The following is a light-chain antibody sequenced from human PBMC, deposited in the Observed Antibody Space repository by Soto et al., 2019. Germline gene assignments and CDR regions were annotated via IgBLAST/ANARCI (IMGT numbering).Light chain of an antibody. CDR1: SSDGGTYNL. CDR2: EGS. CDR3: CSYAGRSTFEV. Sequence: QSVLTQPASVSGSPGQSITISCTGSSSDGGTYNLVSWYQQHPGKAPKLMIYEGSKRPSGVSNHFSGSKSGNTASLTISGLQAEDEADYYCCSYAGRSTFEVFGGGTKLTVL. V-gene: IGLV2-23*03. J-gene: IGLJ2*01.